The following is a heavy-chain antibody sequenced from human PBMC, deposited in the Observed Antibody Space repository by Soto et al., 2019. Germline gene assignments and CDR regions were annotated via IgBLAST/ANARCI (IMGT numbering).Heavy chain of an antibody. D-gene: IGHD3-3*01. CDR1: GFTFSSYA. J-gene: IGHJ4*02. CDR3: ASSSVKEWLFSYFDY. CDR2: ISYDGSNK. Sequence: QVQLVESGGGVVQPGRSLRLSCAASGFTFSSYAMHWVRQAPGKGLEWVAVISYDGSNKYYADSVKGRFTISRDNSKNALYLQMTSLRAEDTAVYYFASSSVKEWLFSYFDYWGQGTLVTVSS. V-gene: IGHV3-30-3*01.